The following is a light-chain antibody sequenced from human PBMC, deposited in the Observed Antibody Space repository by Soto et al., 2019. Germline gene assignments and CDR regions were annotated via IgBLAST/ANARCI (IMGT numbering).Light chain of an antibody. V-gene: IGKV3-20*01. J-gene: IGKJ1*01. CDR1: QSVTGSY. Sequence: EIVLTQSPGTLSLSPGERATLSCRASQSVTGSYLAWYQQKPGQAPRLLIYGASTRATGIPDRFSGSGSGTDFTLTISRLEPEDFAVYYCQQYGRSPPITFGQGTKVEIK. CDR2: GAS. CDR3: QQYGRSPPIT.